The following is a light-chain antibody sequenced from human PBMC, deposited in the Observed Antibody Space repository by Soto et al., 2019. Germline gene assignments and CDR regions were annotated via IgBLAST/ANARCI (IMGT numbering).Light chain of an antibody. Sequence: QSVLTQPPSASGSPGQSVTISCTGTSSDVGGYNYVSWYQQHPGKAPKLMIYEVSKRPSGVPDRFSGSKSGNTASLTISGLQAEDEAYYYCSSFTNSGTVVFGGGTKLTVL. CDR2: EVS. J-gene: IGLJ2*01. V-gene: IGLV2-8*01. CDR1: SSDVGGYNY. CDR3: SSFTNSGTVV.